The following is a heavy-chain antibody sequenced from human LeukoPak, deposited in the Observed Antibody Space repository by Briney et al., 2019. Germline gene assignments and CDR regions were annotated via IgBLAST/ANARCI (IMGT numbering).Heavy chain of an antibody. CDR1: GFTFSSYE. D-gene: IGHD2-2*01. Sequence: PGRSLRLSCAAPGFTFSSYEMNWVRQAPGKGLEWVSHISSGGSTIYYADSVKGRFTISRDNAKKSLYLQMNSLRAEDTAVYYCARGEGYQLLDAFDIWGQGTMVTVSS. J-gene: IGHJ3*02. V-gene: IGHV3-48*03. CDR3: ARGEGYQLLDAFDI. CDR2: ISSGGSTI.